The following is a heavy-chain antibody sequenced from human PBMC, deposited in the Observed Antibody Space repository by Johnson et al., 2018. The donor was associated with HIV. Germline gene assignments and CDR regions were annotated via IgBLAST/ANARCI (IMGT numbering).Heavy chain of an antibody. Sequence: QVQLVESGGGVVQPGRSLRLSCAASGFSLSSYAMHWVRQAPGKGLEWVAVISYDGSNKYYADSVKGRFTISRDNSKNTLYVQMNSLRPEDTAVYYCARDSSSWRPAGAFDIWGQGTMVTVSS. J-gene: IGHJ3*02. CDR2: ISYDGSNK. V-gene: IGHV3-30*04. CDR3: ARDSSSWRPAGAFDI. CDR1: GFSLSSYA. D-gene: IGHD6-13*01.